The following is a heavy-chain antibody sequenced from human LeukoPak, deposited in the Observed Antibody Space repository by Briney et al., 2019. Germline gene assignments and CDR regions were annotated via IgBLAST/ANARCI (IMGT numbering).Heavy chain of an antibody. V-gene: IGHV3-74*01. J-gene: IGHJ4*02. D-gene: IGHD2-2*01. CDR1: GFPFIGYE. Sequence: PPGGSLRLSCAASGFPFIGYEMQWVRQAPGKGLVWVSRINTDGSSTNYADPVKGRFTISRDNAKNTLYLQMNSLRAEDTAVYYCAKDCSSMSCYSFDYWGQGTLVTVSS. CDR2: INTDGSST. CDR3: AKDCSSMSCYSFDY.